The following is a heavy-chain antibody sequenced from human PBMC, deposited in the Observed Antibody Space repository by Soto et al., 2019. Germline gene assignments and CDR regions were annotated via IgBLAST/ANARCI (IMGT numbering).Heavy chain of an antibody. CDR3: AKASVYSSSWYEYYYYYGMDV. Sequence: GGSLRLSCAASGFTFSSYGMHWVRQAPGKGLEWVAVISYDGSNKYYADSVKGRFTISRDNSKSTLYLQMNSLRAEDTAVYYCAKASVYSSSWYEYYYYYGMDVWGQGTTVTVSS. D-gene: IGHD6-13*01. CDR2: ISYDGSNK. J-gene: IGHJ6*02. CDR1: GFTFSSYG. V-gene: IGHV3-30*18.